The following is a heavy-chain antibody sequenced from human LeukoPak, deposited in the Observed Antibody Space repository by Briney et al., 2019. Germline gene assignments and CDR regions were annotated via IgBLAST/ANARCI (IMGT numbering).Heavy chain of an antibody. V-gene: IGHV3-23*01. CDR1: GFTFSSYA. CDR3: ARENYDFWSGYSNWFDP. CDR2: ISGSGGST. J-gene: IGHJ5*02. D-gene: IGHD3-3*01. Sequence: GASLRLSCAASGFTFSSYAMSWVRQAPGKGLEWVSAISGSGGSTYYADSVKGRFTISRDNSKNTLYLQMNSLRAEDTAVYYCARENYDFWSGYSNWFDPWGQGTLVTVSS.